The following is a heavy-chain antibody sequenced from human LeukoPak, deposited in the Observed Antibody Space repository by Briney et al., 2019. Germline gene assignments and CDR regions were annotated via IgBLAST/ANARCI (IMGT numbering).Heavy chain of an antibody. J-gene: IGHJ4*02. CDR3: VREDTPATANY. Sequence: GGSLRLSCAASGFNFANHAMSWVRQTAGKGLEWVSAISGGGDITYYADSVKGRFAISRDNSKDTLFLQMHSLRPGDMAVYYCVREDTPATANYWGQGTLVTISS. CDR2: ISGGGDIT. D-gene: IGHD2-21*02. V-gene: IGHV3-23*01. CDR1: GFNFANHA.